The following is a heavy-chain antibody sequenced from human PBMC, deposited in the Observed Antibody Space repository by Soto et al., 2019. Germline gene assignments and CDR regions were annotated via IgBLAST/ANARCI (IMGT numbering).Heavy chain of an antibody. D-gene: IGHD2-15*01. J-gene: IGHJ6*02. V-gene: IGHV5-10-1*01. CDR3: ARFGDCSGGSCNSYYYYYGMDV. Sequence: GESLKISCKGSGYSFTSYWISWVRQMPGKGLEWMGRIDPSDSYTNYSPSFQGHVTISADKSISTAYLQWSSLKASDTAMYYCARFGDCSGGSCNSYYYYYGMDVWGQGT. CDR2: IDPSDSYT. CDR1: GYSFTSYW.